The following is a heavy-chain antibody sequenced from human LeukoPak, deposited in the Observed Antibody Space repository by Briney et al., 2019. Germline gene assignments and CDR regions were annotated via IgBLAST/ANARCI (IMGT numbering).Heavy chain of an antibody. CDR1: GGSISSHY. CDR3: ARGGLSSGWYG. V-gene: IGHV4-59*11. J-gene: IGHJ4*02. Sequence: SETLSLTCTVSGGSISSHYWSWIRQPPGKGLEWIGYSYYSGSTNYNPSLKSRVTISLDTSNNQFSLKLNSVTAADTAVYYCARGGLSSGWYGWGQGTLVTVSS. CDR2: SYYSGST. D-gene: IGHD6-19*01.